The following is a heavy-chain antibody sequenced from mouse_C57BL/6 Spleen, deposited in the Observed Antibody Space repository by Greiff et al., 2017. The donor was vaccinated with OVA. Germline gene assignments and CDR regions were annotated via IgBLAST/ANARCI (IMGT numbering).Heavy chain of an antibody. CDR2: IRSKSNNYAT. Sequence: EVKLVESGGGLVQPKGSLKLSCAASGFSFNTYAMNWVRQAPGKGLEWVARIRSKSNNYATYYADSVKDRFTISRDDSESMLYLQMNNLKTEDTAMYYCVRQYSNYGVDYWGQGTSVTVSS. CDR3: VRQYSNYGVDY. CDR1: GFSFNTYA. J-gene: IGHJ4*01. V-gene: IGHV10-1*01. D-gene: IGHD2-5*01.